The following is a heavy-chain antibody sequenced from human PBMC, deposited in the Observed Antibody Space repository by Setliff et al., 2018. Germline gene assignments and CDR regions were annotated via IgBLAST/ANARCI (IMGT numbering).Heavy chain of an antibody. Sequence: ASVKVSCKTSGYTFTTYAISWMRQAPGQGLEYMGWINTNTGSPSYAQGFTGRYVFSLDTSVSTAYLQISSLKAEDSAVYYCARASRFGTTVYRGSYYMDVWGKGTTVTVSS. CDR1: GYTFTTYA. D-gene: IGHD4-4*01. V-gene: IGHV7-4-1*02. J-gene: IGHJ6*03. CDR2: INTNTGSP. CDR3: ARASRFGTTVYRGSYYMDV.